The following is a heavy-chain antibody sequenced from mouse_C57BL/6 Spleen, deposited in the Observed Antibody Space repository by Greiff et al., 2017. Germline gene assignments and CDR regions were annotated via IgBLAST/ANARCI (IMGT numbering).Heavy chain of an antibody. Sequence: QVQLQQSGPELVKPGASVKISCKASGYAFSSSWMNWVKQRPGKGLEWIGRIYPGDGATNYNGKFQGKATLTADKSSSTAYMQLSSLTSEDSAVSFCARERPIYYDYDYAMDYWHQGTSATVSS. CDR3: ARERPIYYDYDYAMDY. V-gene: IGHV1-82*01. CDR1: GYAFSSSW. D-gene: IGHD2-4*01. J-gene: IGHJ4*01. CDR2: IYPGDGAT.